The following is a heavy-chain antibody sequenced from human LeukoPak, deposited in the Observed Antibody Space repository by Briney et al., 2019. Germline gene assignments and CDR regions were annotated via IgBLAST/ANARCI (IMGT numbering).Heavy chain of an antibody. Sequence: GGSLRLSCVVSAFSFRNYAMSWVRQAPGKGLEWVSSISAGGDTTHYADSMKGRFTISRDNSKNSVYLQMNSLRAEDTAVYYCAKVGGSYLLDRFDYWGQGTLVTVSS. D-gene: IGHD1-26*01. CDR3: AKVGGSYLLDRFDY. CDR2: ISAGGDTT. V-gene: IGHV3-23*01. J-gene: IGHJ4*02. CDR1: AFSFRNYA.